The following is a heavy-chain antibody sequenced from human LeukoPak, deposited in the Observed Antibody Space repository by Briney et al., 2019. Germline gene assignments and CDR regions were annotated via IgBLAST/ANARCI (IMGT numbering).Heavy chain of an antibody. D-gene: IGHD3-22*01. J-gene: IGHJ4*02. CDR2: ITGGGDSA. V-gene: IGHV3-23*01. CDR3: VSGDTGSGYYY. Sequence: PGGSLRLSCGAPGYTFSSHAMSWVRQTPEGGLEWVSAITGGGDSAYYPDSVKGRFTISRDNSKNTLYLQMNNLGAEDTALYYCVSGDTGSGYYYWGQGTLVTVSS. CDR1: GYTFSSHA.